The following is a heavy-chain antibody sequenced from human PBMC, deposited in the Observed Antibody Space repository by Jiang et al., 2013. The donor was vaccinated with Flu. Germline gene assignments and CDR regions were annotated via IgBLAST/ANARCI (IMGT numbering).Heavy chain of an antibody. J-gene: IGHJ3*02. Sequence: LLKPSETLSLTCTVSGGSISSYYWSWIRQPPGKELEWIGYIYYSGSTNYNPSLKSRVTISVDTSKNQFSLKLSSVTAADTAVYYCAGLGDTAMVTFGNAFDIWGQGTMVTVSS. CDR1: GGSISSYY. D-gene: IGHD5-18*01. V-gene: IGHV4-59*08. CDR2: IYYSGST. CDR3: AGLGDTAMVTFGNAFDI.